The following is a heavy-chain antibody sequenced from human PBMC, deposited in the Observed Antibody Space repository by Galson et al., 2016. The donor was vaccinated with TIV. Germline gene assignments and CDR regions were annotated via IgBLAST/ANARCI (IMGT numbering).Heavy chain of an antibody. D-gene: IGHD3-22*01. CDR3: ARDLAKGWIGVAQGAFDI. Sequence: RLSCAASGFTFSSYSMNWVRQAPGKGLEWVSYISSSSSSIYYADSVKGRFTIPRDNIKNSLYLQMNGLRAEDTAVYCGARDLAKGWIGVAQGAFDIWGQGTMVTVSS. CDR1: GFTFSSYS. CDR2: ISSSSSSI. J-gene: IGHJ3*02. V-gene: IGHV3-48*01.